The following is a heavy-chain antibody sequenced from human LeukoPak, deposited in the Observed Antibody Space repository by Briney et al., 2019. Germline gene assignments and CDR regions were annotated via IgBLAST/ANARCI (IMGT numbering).Heavy chain of an antibody. CDR3: ASGGGEYSYGYVNFDY. J-gene: IGHJ4*02. Sequence: GASVKVSCKASGGTFSSYAISWVRQAPGQGLEWMGGIIPIFGTANYAQKFQGRVTITADKSTSTAYMELSSLRSEDTAVYYCASGGGEYSYGYVNFDYWGQGTLVTVFS. CDR2: IIPIFGTA. CDR1: GGTFSSYA. V-gene: IGHV1-69*06. D-gene: IGHD5-18*01.